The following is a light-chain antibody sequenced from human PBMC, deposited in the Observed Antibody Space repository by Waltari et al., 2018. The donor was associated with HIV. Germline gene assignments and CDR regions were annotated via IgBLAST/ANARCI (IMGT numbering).Light chain of an antibody. CDR3: LQSSSIPLT. Sequence: IQLTQAPFSLSASIGDKVSIACMASPSLSDFLHWYQQKPGQPPKLLIHGGSSLESGVPSRFSGSGSDTDYTLTISSLQPDDFATYYCLQSSSIPLTFGPGTKV. CDR2: GGS. CDR1: PSLSDF. J-gene: IGKJ3*01. V-gene: IGKV1-39*01.